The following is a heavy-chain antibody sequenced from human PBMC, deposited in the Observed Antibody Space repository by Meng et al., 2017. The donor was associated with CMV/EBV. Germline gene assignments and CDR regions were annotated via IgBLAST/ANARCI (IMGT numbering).Heavy chain of an antibody. CDR2: IYWDDDK. Sequence: QITLKESGPTLVKPPQTLTLTCTFSGFSLSTSGVGGGWIRQPPGKALEWLALIYWDDDKRYSPSLKSRLTITKDTSKNQVVLTMTNMDPVDTATYYCARIAAAGRFDYWGQGTLVTVSS. V-gene: IGHV2-5*02. D-gene: IGHD6-13*01. CDR3: ARIAAAGRFDY. J-gene: IGHJ4*02. CDR1: GFSLSTSGVG.